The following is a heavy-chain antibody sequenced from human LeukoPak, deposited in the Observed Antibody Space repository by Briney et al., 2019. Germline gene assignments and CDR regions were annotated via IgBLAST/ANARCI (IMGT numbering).Heavy chain of an antibody. CDR3: ARVRGNYYDSSGYPDAFDI. D-gene: IGHD3-22*01. CDR1: GCSIRSSY. J-gene: IGHJ3*02. CDR2: IYSGGSA. V-gene: IGHV3-66*01. Sequence: GGSLRLSCAASGCSIRSSYMNWVRKAPGKGLEWVSLIYSGGSAEYAVSVKGRFTISRDNSKNTLYLQMDSLRVEDTAVYYCARVRGNYYDSSGYPDAFDIWGQGTTVTVSS.